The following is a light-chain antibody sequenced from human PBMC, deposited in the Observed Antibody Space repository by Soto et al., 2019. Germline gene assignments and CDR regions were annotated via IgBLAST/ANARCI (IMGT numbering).Light chain of an antibody. CDR1: QSFSSSF. CDR3: QQYDSSPLT. V-gene: IGKV3-20*01. CDR2: GAS. Sequence: EIVLTQSPGTLSLSPGERATLSCRASQSFSSSFLAWYLQTPGQAPRLLIYGASSRATGIPDRFSGSGSGTDFTLTISRLEPEDVAVYYCQQYDSSPLTFGGRTKVEIK. J-gene: IGKJ4*01.